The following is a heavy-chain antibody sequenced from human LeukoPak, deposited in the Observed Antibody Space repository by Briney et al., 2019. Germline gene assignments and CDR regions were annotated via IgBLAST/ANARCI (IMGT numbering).Heavy chain of an antibody. D-gene: IGHD3-3*01. V-gene: IGHV4-34*01. CDR2: INHSEST. CDR1: GGSFSGYY. CDR3: ARGAKTYYDFWSGYSTKYYFDY. Sequence: SETLSLTCAVYGGSFSGYYWSWIRQPPGKGLEWIGEINHSESTNYNPSLKSRVTISVDTSKNQFSLKLSSVTAADTAVYYCARGAKTYYDFWSGYSTKYYFDYWGQGTLVTVSS. J-gene: IGHJ4*02.